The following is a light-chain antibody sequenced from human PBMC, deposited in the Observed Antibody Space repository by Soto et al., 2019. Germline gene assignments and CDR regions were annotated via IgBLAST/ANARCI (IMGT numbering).Light chain of an antibody. Sequence: QSVLTQPPSVSAAPGQKVTISCSGSSSNIGNNYVSWYQQLPGTAPKLLIYENNKRPSGIPDRFSGSKSGTSATLGITGVQTGDEADYYYGSWDSSLSAGKVFGGGTKLTVL. J-gene: IGLJ3*02. CDR2: ENN. V-gene: IGLV1-51*02. CDR1: SSNIGNNY. CDR3: GSWDSSLSAGKV.